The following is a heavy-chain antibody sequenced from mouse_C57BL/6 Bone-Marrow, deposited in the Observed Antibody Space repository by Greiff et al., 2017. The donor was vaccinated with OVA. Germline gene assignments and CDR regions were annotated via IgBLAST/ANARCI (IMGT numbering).Heavy chain of an antibody. V-gene: IGHV1-9*01. Sequence: VKLQQSGAELMKPGASVKFSCKATGYTFTGYWIDWVKQRPGHGLEWIGVILPGSGSTNYNEKFKGKATLTADTSSNTAYMQLSSLTSEDSAIYYCARFEMTTVEADYFDYWGQGATLTVSS. J-gene: IGHJ2*01. D-gene: IGHD1-1*01. CDR2: ILPGSGST. CDR3: ARFEMTTVEADYFDY. CDR1: GYTFTGYW.